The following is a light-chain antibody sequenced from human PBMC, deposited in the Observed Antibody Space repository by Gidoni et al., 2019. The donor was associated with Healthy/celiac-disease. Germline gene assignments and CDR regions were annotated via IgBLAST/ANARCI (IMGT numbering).Light chain of an antibody. Sequence: DIQMTQSPSSLSASVGDRVTITCQASQDISNYLNWYQQKPGKAPKLLIYDASKLETGVPSRFSGSGSGTDFTFTISSLQPEDIATYYCQQYDNLLYTFXQXTKLEIK. J-gene: IGKJ2*01. V-gene: IGKV1-33*01. CDR1: QDISNY. CDR3: QQYDNLLYT. CDR2: DAS.